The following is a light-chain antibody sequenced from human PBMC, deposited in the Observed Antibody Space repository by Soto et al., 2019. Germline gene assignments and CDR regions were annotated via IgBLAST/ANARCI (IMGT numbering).Light chain of an antibody. V-gene: IGKV1-17*01. J-gene: IGKJ1*01. CDR2: GSS. CDR3: LQHNVFPRT. CDR1: QAIRND. Sequence: DIQMTQSPSSLSASVGDRVTITCRASQAIRNDLAWYQQKPGRAPKRLIYGSSSLQSGVPSRVSGRGSGTEFTLTISSLQPEDFATYYCLQHNVFPRTFGQGTKVEIK.